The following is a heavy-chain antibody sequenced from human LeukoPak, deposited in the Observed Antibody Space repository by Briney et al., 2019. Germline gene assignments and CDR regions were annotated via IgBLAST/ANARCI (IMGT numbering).Heavy chain of an antibody. D-gene: IGHD1-26*01. Sequence: SETLSLTCTVSGGSISSSSYYWGWIRQPPGKGLECVGSIYYSGSTYYNPSLKSRVTISVDTSKNQFSLKLSSVTAADTAVYYCARPTEIGATSAFDIWGQGTMVTVSS. CDR1: GGSISSSSYY. V-gene: IGHV4-39*01. CDR3: ARPTEIGATSAFDI. CDR2: IYYSGST. J-gene: IGHJ3*02.